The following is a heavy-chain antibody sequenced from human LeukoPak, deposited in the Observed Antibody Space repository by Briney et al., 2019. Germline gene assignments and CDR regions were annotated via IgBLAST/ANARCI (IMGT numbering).Heavy chain of an antibody. CDR2: TSGSGGNT. D-gene: IGHD6-19*01. V-gene: IGHV3-23*01. CDR3: AKGYSSVWTHIGHFDY. J-gene: IGHJ4*02. CDR1: GFTFSSFA. Sequence: GGSLRLSCAASGFTFSSFAMSWVRQAPGKGLEWVSGTSGSGGNTYYADSVKGRFTISRDNSKNTLYLQMNSLRAEDTAVYYCAKGYSSVWTHIGHFDYWGQGTLVTVSS.